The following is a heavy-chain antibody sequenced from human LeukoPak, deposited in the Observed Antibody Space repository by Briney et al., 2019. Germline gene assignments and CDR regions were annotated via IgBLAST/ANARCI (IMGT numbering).Heavy chain of an antibody. CDR2: IYYSGST. J-gene: IGHJ3*02. CDR1: GGSISSSSYY. D-gene: IGHD5-24*01. CDR3: ARRGVGMATRAFDI. Sequence: SETLSLTCTASGGSISSSSYYWGWIRQPPGKGLEWIGSIYYSGSTYYNPSLKSRVTISVDTSKNQFSLKLSSVTAADTAVYYCARRGVGMATRAFDIWGQGTMVTVSS. V-gene: IGHV4-39*01.